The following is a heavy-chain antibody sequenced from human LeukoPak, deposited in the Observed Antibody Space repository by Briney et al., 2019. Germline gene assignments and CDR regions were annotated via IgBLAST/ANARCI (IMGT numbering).Heavy chain of an antibody. J-gene: IGHJ4*02. V-gene: IGHV3-23*01. CDR3: ANGRSVDIVATISGDFDY. CDR1: GFTFSSYG. Sequence: GRSLRLSCAASGFTFSSYGMHWVRQAPGKGLEWVSAISGSGGSTYYADSVKGRFTISRDNSKNTLYLQMNSLRAEDTAVYYCANGRSVDIVATISGDFDYWGQGTLVTVSS. D-gene: IGHD5-12*01. CDR2: ISGSGGST.